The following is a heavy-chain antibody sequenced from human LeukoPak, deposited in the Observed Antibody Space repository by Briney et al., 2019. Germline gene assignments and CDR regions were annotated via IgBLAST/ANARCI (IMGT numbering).Heavy chain of an antibody. D-gene: IGHD6-19*01. CDR1: GFTFSSYT. Sequence: PGGSLRLSCAASGFTFSSYTMNWGRQAPGKGLEWGSYISSSSSTIYYADSVRGGFTISRDNAKNSLYLQMNSLRAEDTAVYYCARGAAVAGSFDYWGQGTLVTVSS. V-gene: IGHV3-48*01. J-gene: IGHJ4*02. CDR2: ISSSSSTI. CDR3: ARGAAVAGSFDY.